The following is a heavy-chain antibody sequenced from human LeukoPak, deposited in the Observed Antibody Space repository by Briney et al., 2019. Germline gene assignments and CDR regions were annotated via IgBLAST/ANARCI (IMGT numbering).Heavy chain of an antibody. CDR3: ARGGARRGFYTMDV. D-gene: IGHD2/OR15-2a*01. CDR1: GXSFRSYW. J-gene: IGHJ6*02. Sequence: GGSLRLSCAASGXSFRSYWMHWVRQAPGKGLVWVSRINSDGSATYYADSVKGRFTISRDNAKNTLHLQMNSLRAEDTAVYYCARGGARRGFYTMDVWGQGTTVTVSS. CDR2: INSDGSAT. V-gene: IGHV3-74*01.